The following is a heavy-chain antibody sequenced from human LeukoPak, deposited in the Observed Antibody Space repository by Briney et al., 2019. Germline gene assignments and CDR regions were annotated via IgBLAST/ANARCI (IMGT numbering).Heavy chain of an antibody. CDR3: ARASAAHYDFWTTLKPPDAFDI. Sequence: ASVQISCKASGYTFTSYYMHWVRQAPGQGLEWMGIINPSGGSTSYAQKFQGRVTMTRDTSTSTVYMELSSLRSEDTAVYYCARASAAHYDFWTTLKPPDAFDIWGQGTMVTVSS. V-gene: IGHV1-46*01. J-gene: IGHJ3*02. CDR1: GYTFTSYY. D-gene: IGHD3-3*01. CDR2: INPSGGST.